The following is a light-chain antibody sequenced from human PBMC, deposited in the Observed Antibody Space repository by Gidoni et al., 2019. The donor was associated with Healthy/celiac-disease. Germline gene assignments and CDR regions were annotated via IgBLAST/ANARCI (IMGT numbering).Light chain of an antibody. J-gene: IGKJ1*01. CDR1: QSVSSY. CDR3: QQRSNWGGT. Sequence: EIVLPQSPATLSLSPGERATLSCRASQSVSSYLAWYQQKPGQAPRLLIYDASNRATGIPARFSGSGSGTDFTLTISSLEPEDFAVYYCQQRSNWGGTFGQGTKVEIK. V-gene: IGKV3-11*01. CDR2: DAS.